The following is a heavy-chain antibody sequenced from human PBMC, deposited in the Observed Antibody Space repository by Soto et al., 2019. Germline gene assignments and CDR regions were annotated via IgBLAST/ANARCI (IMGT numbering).Heavy chain of an antibody. CDR2: ISHGGDNI. V-gene: IGHV3-30*18. CDR1: GFAFSLYG. CDR3: AKKVAGPVAAPPES. Sequence: PGGSLRLSCAASGFAFSLYGMHWVRQAPGRGLEWVAVISHGGDNIYYADSVKGRFTISRDNSKSTLYLQMNSLRAEDTAVYFCAKKVAGPVAAPPESWGQGALVTVSS. J-gene: IGHJ5*02. D-gene: IGHD2-15*01.